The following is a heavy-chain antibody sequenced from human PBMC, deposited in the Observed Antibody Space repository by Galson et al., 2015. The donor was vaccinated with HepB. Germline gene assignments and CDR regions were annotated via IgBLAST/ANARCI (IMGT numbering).Heavy chain of an antibody. CDR1: GFTFSSYA. Sequence: SLRLSCAASGFTFSSYAMTWVRQAPGKGLEWVSTISTSGSTYYADSVKGRFTISRDNSKNTLYLQMNSLRAEDTAVYYCAGYCGGGSCYSVAFDIWGQGTMVTVSS. CDR3: AGYCGGGSCYSVAFDI. CDR2: ISTSGST. D-gene: IGHD2-15*01. J-gene: IGHJ3*02. V-gene: IGHV3-23*01.